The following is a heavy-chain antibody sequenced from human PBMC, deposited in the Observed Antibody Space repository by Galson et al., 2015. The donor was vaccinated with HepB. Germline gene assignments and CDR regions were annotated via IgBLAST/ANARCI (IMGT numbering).Heavy chain of an antibody. CDR2: ISSSSTI. D-gene: IGHD6-13*01. Sequence: SLRLSCAASGFTFSSYSMNWVRQAPGKGLEWVSYISSSSTIYYADSVKGRFTISRDNAKNSLYLQMNSLRDEDTAVYYCARWRLDGYSSSWFDYWGQGTLVTVSS. V-gene: IGHV3-48*02. J-gene: IGHJ4*02. CDR3: ARWRLDGYSSSWFDY. CDR1: GFTFSSYS.